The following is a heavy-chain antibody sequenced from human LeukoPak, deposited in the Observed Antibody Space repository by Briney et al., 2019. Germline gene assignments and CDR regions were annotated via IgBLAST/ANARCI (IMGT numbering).Heavy chain of an antibody. CDR2: ISGSGGST. D-gene: IGHD3-10*01. J-gene: IGHJ5*02. V-gene: IGHV3-23*01. CDR3: AKDYYGSGSFNWFDP. Sequence: PGGSLRLSCAASGFTFSSYAMSWVRQAPGKGLEWVSAISGSGGSTYYADSVKGRFTISRDNSKNTLYLQMNSLRAEDTAVYYCAKDYYGSGSFNWFDPWGQGTLVTVSS. CDR1: GFTFSSYA.